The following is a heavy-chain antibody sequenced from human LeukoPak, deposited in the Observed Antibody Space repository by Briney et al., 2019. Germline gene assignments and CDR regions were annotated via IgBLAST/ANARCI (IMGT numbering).Heavy chain of an antibody. CDR1: GFPLSSYS. D-gene: IGHD2-15*01. CDR2: ISSSGSAI. J-gene: IGHJ4*02. CDR3: VRVKGSYFDY. V-gene: IGHV3-48*01. Sequence: GGSLRLSCAASGFPLSSYSINWVRQAPGKGLEWVSYISSSGSAIYYVDSVKGRFTVSRDNAKNSLFLQMNSPRAEDTAVYYCVRVKGSYFDYWGQGALFTVSS.